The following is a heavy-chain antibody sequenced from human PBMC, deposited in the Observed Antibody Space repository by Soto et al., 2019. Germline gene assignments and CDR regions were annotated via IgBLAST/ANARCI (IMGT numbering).Heavy chain of an antibody. D-gene: IGHD5-12*01. V-gene: IGHV3-23*01. CDR2: ISGSGGST. Sequence: EVQLLESGGGLVQPGGSLRLSCAASGFTFSSYAMSWVRQAPGKGLEWVSAISGSGGSTYYADSAKGRFTISRDNSKNMRYLQMNSVRAEDTAGYYCAKDRPEWRLRRYCGMDVWGQGTMGTVSS. CDR1: GFTFSSYA. CDR3: AKDRPEWRLRRYCGMDV. J-gene: IGHJ6*02.